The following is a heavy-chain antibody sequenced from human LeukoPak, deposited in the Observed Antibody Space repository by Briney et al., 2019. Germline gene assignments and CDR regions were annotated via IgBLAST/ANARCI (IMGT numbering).Heavy chain of an antibody. Sequence: GGSLRLSCAASGFSFSTYEMDWVRQAPGKGLEWVAYISSGGGTIYYADSVRGRFTISRDNAKNSLYLQMNSLRAEDTAVYYCAKEFIPESSGYDAFHNWGPGTMVTVSS. J-gene: IGHJ3*02. D-gene: IGHD3-22*01. CDR2: ISSGGGTI. CDR1: GFSFSTYE. CDR3: AKEFIPESSGYDAFHN. V-gene: IGHV3-48*03.